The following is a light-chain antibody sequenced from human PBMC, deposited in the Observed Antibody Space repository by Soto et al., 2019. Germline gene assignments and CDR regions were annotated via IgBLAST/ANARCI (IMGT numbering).Light chain of an antibody. CDR2: YAS. Sequence: AIQLTQSPSSLSASVGDRVTITFRASQGISSHLAWYQHKPGKAPRLLIYYASSLQSGVPSRCSGSGSGTDITLTISSLQTEDFATYYWQQFHSYALTFGGGTKLEIK. CDR3: QQFHSYALT. CDR1: QGISSH. J-gene: IGKJ4*01. V-gene: IGKV1-13*02.